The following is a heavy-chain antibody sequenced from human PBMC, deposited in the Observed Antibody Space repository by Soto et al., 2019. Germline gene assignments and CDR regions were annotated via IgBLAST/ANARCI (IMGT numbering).Heavy chain of an antibody. V-gene: IGHV4-34*01. CDR2: INHSGST. CDR3: ASQRPEYYDILTGYFGYLKVGPFDY. CDR1: GGSFSGYY. J-gene: IGHJ4*02. Sequence: SETLSLTCAVYGGSFSGYYWSWIRQPPKKGLEWIGEINHSGSTNYNPSLKSRVTISVDTSKNQFSLKLSSVTAADTAVYYCASQRPEYYDILTGYFGYLKVGPFDYWGQGTLVTVSS. D-gene: IGHD3-9*01.